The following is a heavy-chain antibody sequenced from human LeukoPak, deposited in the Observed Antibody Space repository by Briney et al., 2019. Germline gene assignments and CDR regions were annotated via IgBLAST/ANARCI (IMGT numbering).Heavy chain of an antibody. CDR3: AKDGDTYYYDSSGYYPDY. CDR1: GFTFSSYG. V-gene: IGHV3-30*02. Sequence: GGSLRLSCAASGFTFSSYGMHWVRQAPGKGLEWVAFIRYDGSNKYYADSVKGRFTISRDNSKNTLYLQMNSLRAEDTAVYYCAKDGDTYYYDSSGYYPDYWGQGTLVTVSS. J-gene: IGHJ4*02. D-gene: IGHD3-22*01. CDR2: IRYDGSNK.